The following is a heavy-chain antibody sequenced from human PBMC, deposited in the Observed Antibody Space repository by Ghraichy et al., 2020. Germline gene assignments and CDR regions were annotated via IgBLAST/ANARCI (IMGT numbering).Heavy chain of an antibody. Sequence: GESLNISCKGSGYSFTNYWISWVRRMPGKGLEWMGRIDPSDSYTNHSPSFQGHVTISVDKSISTAYLQWSSLKASDTAIYYCARVGFWSGSYAFDIWGQGTMVTVSS. J-gene: IGHJ3*02. CDR3: ARVGFWSGSYAFDI. D-gene: IGHD3-3*01. CDR2: IDPSDSYT. CDR1: GYSFTNYW. V-gene: IGHV5-10-1*01.